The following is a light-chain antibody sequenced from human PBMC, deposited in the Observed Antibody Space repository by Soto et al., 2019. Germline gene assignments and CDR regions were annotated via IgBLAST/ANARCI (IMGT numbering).Light chain of an antibody. CDR1: QGISNW. J-gene: IGKJ4*01. Sequence: DIQMTHSPSSVSASVGDRVTITSRASQGISNWLTWYQQKPRKAPKLLIYAASSLQSGVPSRFSGSGSVTDFTLTINCLQPEDFASYYCQQANSFPRTFGGGTKL. V-gene: IGKV1-12*01. CDR3: QQANSFPRT. CDR2: AAS.